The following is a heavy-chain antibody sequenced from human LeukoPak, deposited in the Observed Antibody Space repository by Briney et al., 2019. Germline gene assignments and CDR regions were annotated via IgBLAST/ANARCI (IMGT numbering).Heavy chain of an antibody. CDR3: ARGTGTPSEYYFDY. Sequence: SGKVSCKPSASTLTNHFIHWVRQAPGQGLKGMGIINPSGGSTSYEQTFQGRVTMTRDMSTSTVYMELSSLRSEDTAVYYCARGTGTPSEYYFDYWGQGTLVTVSS. D-gene: IGHD2-8*02. CDR1: ASTLTNHF. V-gene: IGHV1-46*01. J-gene: IGHJ4*02. CDR2: INPSGGST.